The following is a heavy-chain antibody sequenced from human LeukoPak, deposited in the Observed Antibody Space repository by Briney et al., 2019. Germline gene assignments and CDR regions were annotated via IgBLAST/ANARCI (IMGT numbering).Heavy chain of an antibody. J-gene: IGHJ2*01. Sequence: SETLSLTCGVSGGSVRSGRDYWSWIRQPPGKGLEWLGYIYYSGSTNYNPSLKSRGTISVDTSKNQFSLKLRSATAADTAVYYCARGRPNTHSDDSGYYWGPGPTYFDLWGRGALVTVSS. CDR2: IYYSGST. CDR3: ARGRPNTHSDDSGYYWGPGPTYFDL. CDR1: GGSVRSGRDY. D-gene: IGHD3-22*01. V-gene: IGHV4-61*01.